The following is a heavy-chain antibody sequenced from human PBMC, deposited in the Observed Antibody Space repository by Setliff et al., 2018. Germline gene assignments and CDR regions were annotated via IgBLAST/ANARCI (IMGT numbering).Heavy chain of an antibody. CDR2: IHASGSP. V-gene: IGHV4-61*02. CDR1: GGSITSGSFY. CDR3: ARERYFDWFFED. J-gene: IGHJ4*01. D-gene: IGHD3-9*01. Sequence: TLSLTCTVSGGSITSGSFYWSWIRQPAGKKLEWIGRIHASGSPDYNPSFKSRVTISRDTSTNQFSLKLGPVTAADTAVYYCARERYFDWFFEDWGHGTLVTVSS.